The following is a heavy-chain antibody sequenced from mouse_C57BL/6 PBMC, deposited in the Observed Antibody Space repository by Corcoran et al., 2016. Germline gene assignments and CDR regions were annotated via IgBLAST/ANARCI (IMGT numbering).Heavy chain of an antibody. J-gene: IGHJ2*01. CDR2: INPNNGGT. CDR1: GYTFTDYY. CDR3: ARSTTVVATVPFDY. Sequence: EVQLQKSGPELVKPGASVKISCKASGYTFTDYYMNWVQQSHGKSLEWIGNINPNNGGTSYNQKFKGKATLTVDKSSSTAYMELRSLTSEDSAVYYCARSTTVVATVPFDYWCQGTTLTVSS. V-gene: IGHV1-26*01. D-gene: IGHD1-1*01.